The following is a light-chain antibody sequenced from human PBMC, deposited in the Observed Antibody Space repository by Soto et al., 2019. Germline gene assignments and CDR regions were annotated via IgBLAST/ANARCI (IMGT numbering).Light chain of an antibody. J-gene: IGLJ2*01. Sequence: QSVLTQPASVSGSPGQSITISCTGTSSDVGSYKFVSWYQQHPVKAPKLMIYEGSKRPSGVSNHFSGSKSGNTASLTISGLQAEDEADYYCCSYAGSSTLVFGGGTKVTVL. CDR3: CSYAGSSTLV. CDR1: SSDVGSYKF. CDR2: EGS. V-gene: IGLV2-23*01.